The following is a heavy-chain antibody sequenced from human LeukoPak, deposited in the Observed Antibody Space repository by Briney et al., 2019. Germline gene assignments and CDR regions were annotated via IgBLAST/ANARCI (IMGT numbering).Heavy chain of an antibody. V-gene: IGHV3-23*01. CDR3: AKGQSTIATRSFDS. D-gene: IGHD6-6*01. J-gene: IGHJ4*02. CDR2: ISASGGTT. CDR1: GFTFSSYA. Sequence: GGSLRLSCAASGFTFSSYAITWVRQAPGKGLEWVSTISASGGTTYYADSVKGRFTISRDNSKNTLFLQMNSLRAEDTAIYYCAKGQSTIATRSFDSRGQGTLVTVSS.